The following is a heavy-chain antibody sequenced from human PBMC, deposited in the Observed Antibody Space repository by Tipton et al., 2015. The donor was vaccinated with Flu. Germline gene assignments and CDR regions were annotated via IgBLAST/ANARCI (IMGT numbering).Heavy chain of an antibody. V-gene: IGHV4-34*01. Sequence: TLSLTCVVSGGSFSGYNGMWIRQRPGKGLEWIGEIDHSETASYTPSLRGRVTMSLDSSKKQLSLTVRSVNAADTAVYYCARSFRVAVIGGLDVWGQGTTVTVSS. J-gene: IGHJ6*02. D-gene: IGHD2-21*01. CDR2: IDHSETA. CDR1: GGSFSGYN. CDR3: ARSFRVAVIGGLDV.